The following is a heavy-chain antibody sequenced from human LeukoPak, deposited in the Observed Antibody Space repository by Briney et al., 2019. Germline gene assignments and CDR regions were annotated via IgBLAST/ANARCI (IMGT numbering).Heavy chain of an antibody. J-gene: IGHJ4*02. D-gene: IGHD6-13*01. CDR3: ARDGSSWDY. CDR2: IKGDGSAT. CDR1: GFTFSSYW. V-gene: IGHV3-7*01. Sequence: GGSLRLSCAASGFTFSSYWMNWVRRAPGKGLEWVANIKGDGSATYYVDSVKGRFTISRDNAENSLFLQMNSLRDEDTAVYYCARDGSSWDYWGQGTLATVSS.